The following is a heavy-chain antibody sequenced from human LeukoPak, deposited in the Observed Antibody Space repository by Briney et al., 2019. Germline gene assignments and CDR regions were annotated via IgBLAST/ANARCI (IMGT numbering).Heavy chain of an antibody. CDR1: GGSISSSSYY. J-gene: IGHJ4*02. CDR3: ARRPGGAAHRYFDY. D-gene: IGHD4-23*01. CDR2: IYYSGST. V-gene: IGHV4-39*01. Sequence: SETLSLTCTLPGGSISSSSYYWGWIRQPPGKGLEWIGSIYYSGSTYYNPSLKRRVTISVDTSKNQFSLKLSSVTAADTAVYYCARRPGGAAHRYFDYWGQETLVTVSS.